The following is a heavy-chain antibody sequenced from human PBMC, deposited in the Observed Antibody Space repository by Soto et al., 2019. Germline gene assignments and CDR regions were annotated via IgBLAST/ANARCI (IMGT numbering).Heavy chain of an antibody. D-gene: IGHD6-6*01. Sequence: GGSLRLSCAGSGFPFSNAWINWVRHVPGKGLEWVGRIKSKTDGGTTDYAAPVKGRFTISRDDSKNTLYLQMNSLKTEDTAVYYCTTDRVYSSSSSAFDIWGQGTMVTVSS. CDR2: IKSKTDGGTT. CDR3: TTDRVYSSSSSAFDI. CDR1: GFPFSNAW. J-gene: IGHJ3*02. V-gene: IGHV3-15*07.